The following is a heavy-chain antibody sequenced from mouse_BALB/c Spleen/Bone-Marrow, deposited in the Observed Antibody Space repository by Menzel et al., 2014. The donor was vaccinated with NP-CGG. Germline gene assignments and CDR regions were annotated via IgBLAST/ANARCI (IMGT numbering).Heavy chain of an antibody. CDR3: VRRTTGYAMDY. V-gene: IGHV1-67*01. CDR2: ISTYSGNT. J-gene: IGHJ4*01. CDR1: GYTFTDYA. Sequence: QVQLQQSGPELVRPGVSVKISCKGSGYTFTDYAIHWVKQSPAKSLEWIGVISTYSGNTKYNQKFKDKATMTVDKSSSTAYMELARLTSEDSAIYYCVRRTTGYAMDYWGQGTSVTVSS.